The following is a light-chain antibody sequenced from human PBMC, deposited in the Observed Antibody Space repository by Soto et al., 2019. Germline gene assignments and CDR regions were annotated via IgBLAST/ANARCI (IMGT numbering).Light chain of an antibody. Sequence: ALTPAPATLSVSPGARATLSCRASQSVTSNLAWYQQKPGQAPSLLIYSASTRASGLPGRFSGSGSETEFTLTISSLQSEDFGVYYCQQYHKWPLTFGGGTKVDI. V-gene: IGKV3-15*01. J-gene: IGKJ4*01. CDR1: QSVTSN. CDR2: SAS. CDR3: QQYHKWPLT.